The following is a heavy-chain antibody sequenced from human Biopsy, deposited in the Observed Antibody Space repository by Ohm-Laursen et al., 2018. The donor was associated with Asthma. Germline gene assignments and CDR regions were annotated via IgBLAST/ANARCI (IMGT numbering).Heavy chain of an antibody. V-gene: IGHV3-30*03. CDR3: ARQSGQDYGDSSGFDI. Sequence: SLRLSCSASGFVFSKWGMHWVRQGPGKGLEWVALVSSDGHNKYYEDSVKGRFTISRDNSRNRLYLQINRLTVEDTAVYFCARQSGQDYGDSSGFDIWGQGTKVAVSS. J-gene: IGHJ3*02. CDR1: GFVFSKWG. CDR2: VSSDGHNK. D-gene: IGHD3-22*01.